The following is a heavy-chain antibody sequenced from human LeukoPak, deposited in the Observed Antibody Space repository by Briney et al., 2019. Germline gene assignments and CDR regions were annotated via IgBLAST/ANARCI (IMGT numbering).Heavy chain of an antibody. CDR1: GFTFSSFE. Sequence: PGGSLRLSCAASGFTFSSFEMNWVRQAPGKGLEWASYISSSGSTVYYADSVKGRFTVSRDNAKNSLYLQMNSLRAEDTAVYYCARGDGSGGYYTKLDYWGQGTLVTVSS. CDR3: ARGDGSGGYYTKLDY. V-gene: IGHV3-48*03. D-gene: IGHD3-22*01. CDR2: ISSSGSTV. J-gene: IGHJ4*02.